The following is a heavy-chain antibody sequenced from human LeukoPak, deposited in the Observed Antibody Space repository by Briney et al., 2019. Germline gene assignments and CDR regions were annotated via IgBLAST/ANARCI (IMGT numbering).Heavy chain of an antibody. D-gene: IGHD5-18*01. CDR2: IIPIFGTA. V-gene: IGHV1-69*05. CDR3: AKTDTFALGAFDI. Sequence: SVKVSCKASGGTFSSYAISWVRQAPGQGLEWMGGIIPIFGTANYAQKFQGRVTITTDESTSTAYMELSSLRSEDTAVYYCAKTDTFALGAFDIWGQGTMVTVSS. CDR1: GGTFSSYA. J-gene: IGHJ3*02.